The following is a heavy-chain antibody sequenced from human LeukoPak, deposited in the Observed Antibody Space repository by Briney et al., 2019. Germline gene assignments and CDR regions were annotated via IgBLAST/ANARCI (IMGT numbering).Heavy chain of an antibody. V-gene: IGHV4-4*07. Sequence: SETLSLTCSVSGGSINNFYWTWIRQPAGKGLEWIGRIYTSGSTNYNPSLKSRVTMSVDTSKNQFSLKLSSVTAADTAVYYCAWARYYYDSSGRNEAFDIWGQGTMVTVSS. D-gene: IGHD3-22*01. CDR1: GGSINNFY. CDR2: IYTSGST. J-gene: IGHJ3*02. CDR3: AWARYYYDSSGRNEAFDI.